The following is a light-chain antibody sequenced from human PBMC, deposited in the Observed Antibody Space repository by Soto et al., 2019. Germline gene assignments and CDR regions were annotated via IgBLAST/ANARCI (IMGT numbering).Light chain of an antibody. J-gene: IGKJ1*01. CDR2: DAS. CDR1: QSFSGH. V-gene: IGKV3-11*01. CDR3: QQRSKWRT. Sequence: EIVLTQSPDTLSLSPVERSTLSCRASQSFSGHLAWYQQKPGQAPRLLIYDASKRATGIPARFSGSGFGTDYTLTISSLEPEDFAVYYCQQRSKWRTFGQGNKVDIK.